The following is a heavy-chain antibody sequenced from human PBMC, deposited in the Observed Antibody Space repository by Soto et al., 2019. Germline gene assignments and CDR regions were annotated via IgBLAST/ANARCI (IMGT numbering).Heavy chain of an antibody. J-gene: IGHJ6*02. D-gene: IGHD3-10*01. CDR2: TYSGGSS. CDR1: GFTVSSNY. CDR3: ARGMVRGGMGV. Sequence: PGGSLRLSCAASGFTVSSNYMNWVRQAPGKGLQWVSVTYSGGSSYYVDSVKGRFTISRDSSENTLYLQMNSLIAEDTAVYYCARGMVRGGMGVWGQGTTVTVSS. V-gene: IGHV3-53*01.